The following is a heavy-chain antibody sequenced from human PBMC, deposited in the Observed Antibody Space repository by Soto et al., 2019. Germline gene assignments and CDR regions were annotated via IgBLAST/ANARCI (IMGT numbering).Heavy chain of an antibody. V-gene: IGHV1-8*01. CDR2: MNPTSGNT. CDR1: GYTFTNFD. CDR3: ARAGAGDFWSGYYYYGMDV. Sequence: QVQLVQSGAEVKKPGASVKVSCKASGYTFTNFDINWVRQATGQGLEWVGWMNPTSGNTGYAQKFQGRVTMTTNISKRTAYMELSILRSEDTAVYCCARAGAGDFWSGYYYYGMDVWCQGTTVTVSS. D-gene: IGHD3-3*01. J-gene: IGHJ6*02.